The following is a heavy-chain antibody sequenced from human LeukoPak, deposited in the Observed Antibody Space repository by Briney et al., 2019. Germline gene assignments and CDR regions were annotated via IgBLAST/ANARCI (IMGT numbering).Heavy chain of an antibody. D-gene: IGHD3-22*01. V-gene: IGHV4-61*01. CDR2: IYYSGST. CDR1: GGSVSSGSYY. J-gene: IGHJ4*02. CDR3: ARGSTYADYYDSSGYSSYYFDY. Sequence: PSETLSLTCTVSGGSVSSGSYYWSWIRQPPGKGLEWIGYIYYSGSTNYNPSLKSRVTISVDTSKNQFSLKLSSVTAADTAVYYCARGSTYADYYDSSGYSSYYFDYWGQGTLVTVSS.